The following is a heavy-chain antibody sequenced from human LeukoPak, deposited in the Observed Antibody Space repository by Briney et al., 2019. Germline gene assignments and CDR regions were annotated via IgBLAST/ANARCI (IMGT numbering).Heavy chain of an antibody. CDR3: ARGFPGITIFGVWGQGYMDV. D-gene: IGHD3-3*01. CDR1: GGSFSGYY. V-gene: IGHV4-34*01. J-gene: IGHJ6*03. Sequence: SETLSLTCAVYGGSFSGYYWSWIRQPPGKGLEWIGEINHSGSTNYNPSLKSRVTISVDTSKNQFSLKLSSVTAADTAVYYCARGFPGITIFGVWGQGYMDVWGKGTTVTVSS. CDR2: INHSGST.